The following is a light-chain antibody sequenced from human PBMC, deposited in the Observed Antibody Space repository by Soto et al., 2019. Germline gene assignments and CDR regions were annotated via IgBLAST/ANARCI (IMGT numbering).Light chain of an antibody. CDR3: QQYNNWPYT. J-gene: IGKJ2*01. CDR1: QSVSSN. Sequence: EIVMTQSPGTLSVSPGERAALSCRASQSVSSNFAWYQQKPGQAPRLLIYDASTRAAGIAVRFSGSGSGTEFTLTISSLQSEDFAVYYCQQYNNWPYTFGLGTKLEIK. V-gene: IGKV3-15*01. CDR2: DAS.